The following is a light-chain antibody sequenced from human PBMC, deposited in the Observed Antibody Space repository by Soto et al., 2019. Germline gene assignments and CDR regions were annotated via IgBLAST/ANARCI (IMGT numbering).Light chain of an antibody. J-gene: IGKJ1*01. CDR3: QQYGSSGT. Sequence: IVMTPPPATLSVSPGGRATLSCRASQSISTKLAWYQQRPGQAPRLLIYGASTRATGIPDRFSGSGSGTDFTLTISRLEPEDFAVYYCQQYGSSGTFGQGTKVDI. V-gene: IGKV3-20*01. CDR1: QSISTK. CDR2: GAS.